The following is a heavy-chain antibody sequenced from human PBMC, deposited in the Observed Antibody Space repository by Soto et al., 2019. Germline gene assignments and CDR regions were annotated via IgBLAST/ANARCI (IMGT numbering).Heavy chain of an antibody. V-gene: IGHV1-18*01. CDR3: ARTVPQYDYVWGSYRPNWFDP. CDR1: GYAFTSYG. CDR2: ISAYNGNT. Sequence: ASVKVSCKASGYAFTSYGISWVRQAPGQGLEWIGWISAYNGNTNYAQKLQGRVTMTTDTSTSTAYMELRSLRSDDTAVYYCARTVPQYDYVWGSYRPNWFDPWGQGTLVTVSS. J-gene: IGHJ5*02. D-gene: IGHD3-16*02.